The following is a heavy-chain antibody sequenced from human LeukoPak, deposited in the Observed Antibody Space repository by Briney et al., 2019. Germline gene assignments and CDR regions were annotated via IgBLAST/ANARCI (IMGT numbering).Heavy chain of an antibody. Sequence: PPETLSLTCTVSGGSISSDYWSWIRQPPGKGLEWIGYIYYSGGTYYNPSLKSRITISVDTSKNQFSLKLSSVTAADTAVYYCARGFYSPHYWGQGTLVSVSS. J-gene: IGHJ4*02. CDR2: IYYSGGT. CDR1: GGSISSDY. CDR3: ARGFYSPHY. D-gene: IGHD4-11*01. V-gene: IGHV4-59*01.